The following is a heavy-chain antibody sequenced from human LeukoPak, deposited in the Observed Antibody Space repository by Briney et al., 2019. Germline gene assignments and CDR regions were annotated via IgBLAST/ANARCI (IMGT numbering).Heavy chain of an antibody. Sequence: ASVKVSCKASGYTFTSYDINWVRQATGQGLEWMGWMNPNSGNTGYAQKFQGRVTITRNTSISTAYMELSSLRSEDTAVYYCARGRIAVVGHYYYYYYMDVWGKGTTVTVSS. CDR3: ARGRIAVVGHYYYYYYMDV. V-gene: IGHV1-8*03. CDR1: GYTFTSYD. J-gene: IGHJ6*03. D-gene: IGHD6-19*01. CDR2: MNPNSGNT.